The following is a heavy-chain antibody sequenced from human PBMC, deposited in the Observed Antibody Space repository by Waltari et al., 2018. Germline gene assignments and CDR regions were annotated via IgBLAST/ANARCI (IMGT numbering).Heavy chain of an antibody. D-gene: IGHD3-9*01. Sequence: EVQMVESGVGVVQPGGSLRLSCAAAVLPFIEYSMYWVRPAPGKGLEWVGRVRNKAYRYTKEYAASVKDRFTISRDDSKNSLYLQMNGLKTEDAAVYHCVRSATGQSFHFWGQGTVVTVSS. CDR2: VRNKAYRYTK. J-gene: IGHJ4*02. CDR3: VRSATGQSFHF. CDR1: VLPFIEYS. V-gene: IGHV3-72*01.